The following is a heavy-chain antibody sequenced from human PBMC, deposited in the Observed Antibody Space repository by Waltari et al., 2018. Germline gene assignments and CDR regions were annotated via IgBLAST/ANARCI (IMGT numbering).Heavy chain of an antibody. CDR3: AKDPSVLAAAGTWDY. D-gene: IGHD6-13*01. Sequence: VQLLESGGGLVQPGGSLRLSCAAAGFTFSSSAMSWVPQAPGKGLEWVPAISGSGGSTYYADSVKGRFTISRDNSKNTLYLQMNSLRAEDTAVYYCAKDPSVLAAAGTWDYWGQGTLVTVSS. V-gene: IGHV3-23*01. J-gene: IGHJ4*02. CDR1: GFTFSSSA. CDR2: ISGSGGST.